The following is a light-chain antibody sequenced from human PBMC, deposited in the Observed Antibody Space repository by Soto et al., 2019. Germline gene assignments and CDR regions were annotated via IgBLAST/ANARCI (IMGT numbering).Light chain of an antibody. CDR1: SSNIGSNY. CDR2: MNT. V-gene: IGLV1-47*01. Sequence: QSDLTQPPSASGTPGQRVTISCSGSSSNIGSNYVYWYDQLPGTAPKLLIFMNTQRPSGVPDRFSGSKSGTSASLAISGLRPEDEADYYCATWDDSLSAWVFGGGTKVTVL. CDR3: ATWDDSLSAWV. J-gene: IGLJ3*02.